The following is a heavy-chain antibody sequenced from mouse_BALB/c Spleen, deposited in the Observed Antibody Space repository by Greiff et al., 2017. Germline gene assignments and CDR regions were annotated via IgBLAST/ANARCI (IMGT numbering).Heavy chain of an antibody. CDR1: GFTFTDYY. CDR2: IRNKANGYTT. V-gene: IGHV7-3*02. J-gene: IGHJ4*01. CDR3: ARDPDGYSSYAMDY. Sequence: EVKLVESGGGLVQPGGSLRLSCATSGFTFTDYYMSWVRQPPGKALEWLGFIRNKANGYTTEYSASVKGRFTISRDNSQCILYLQMNTLRAEDSATYYCARDPDGYSSYAMDYWGQGTSVTVSS. D-gene: IGHD2-3*01.